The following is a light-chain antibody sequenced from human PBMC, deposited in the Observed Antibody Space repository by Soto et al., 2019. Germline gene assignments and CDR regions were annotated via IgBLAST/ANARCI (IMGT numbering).Light chain of an antibody. CDR1: QSVSSSY. J-gene: IGKJ1*01. CDR3: QQYYSSAPWT. V-gene: IGKV3-20*01. CDR2: GAS. Sequence: EIVLTQSPGTLSLSPGERATLSCRASQSVSSSYFAWYQQKPGQAPRLLIYGASTRATGIPDRFSGSGSGTGFTLTISRLEPEDFAVYYCQQYYSSAPWTFGQGTKVDIK.